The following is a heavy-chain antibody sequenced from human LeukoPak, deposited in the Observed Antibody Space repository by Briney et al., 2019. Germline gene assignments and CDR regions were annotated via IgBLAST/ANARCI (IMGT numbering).Heavy chain of an antibody. D-gene: IGHD6-13*01. CDR3: AKEGWVAAAFDY. Sequence: GGSLRLSCAASGFTFSSYGMHWVRQAPGKGLEWVAFIRYDGSNKYYADSVKGRFTISRDNSKNTLYLQMNSLRAEDTAVYYCAKEGWVAAAFDYWGQGTLVTVSS. J-gene: IGHJ4*02. V-gene: IGHV3-30*02. CDR2: IRYDGSNK. CDR1: GFTFSSYG.